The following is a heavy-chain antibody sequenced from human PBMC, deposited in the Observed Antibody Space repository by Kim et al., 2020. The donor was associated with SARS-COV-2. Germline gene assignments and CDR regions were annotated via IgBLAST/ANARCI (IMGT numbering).Heavy chain of an antibody. V-gene: IGHV7-4-1*02. D-gene: IGHD3-10*01. CDR2: INTNTGNP. CDR3: ARDLGMVRGAQIYYYYYYGMDV. J-gene: IGHJ6*02. Sequence: ASVKVSCKASGYTFTSYAMNWVRQAPGQGLEWMGWINTNTGNPTYAQGFTGRFVFSLDTSVSTAYLQISSLKAEDTAVYYCARDLGMVRGAQIYYYYYYGMDVWGQGTTVTVSS. CDR1: GYTFTSYA.